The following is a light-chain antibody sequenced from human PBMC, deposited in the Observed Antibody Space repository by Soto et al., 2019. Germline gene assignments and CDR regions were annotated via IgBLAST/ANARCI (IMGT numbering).Light chain of an antibody. V-gene: IGKV1-5*03. CDR2: RAS. CDR1: QIISTW. CDR3: QHYETYSGT. J-gene: IGKJ3*01. Sequence: DIQLTQSPSSLSASVGDRVTITCRASQIISTWLAWYQQKSGEAPKLLIYRASNLVSGVPSRFSGSGSGTEFTLIISGLQPDDFSIYYCQHYETYSGTFGPGTKVDL.